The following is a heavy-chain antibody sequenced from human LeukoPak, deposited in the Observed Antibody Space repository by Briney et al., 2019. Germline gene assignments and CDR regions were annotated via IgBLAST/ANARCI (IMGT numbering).Heavy chain of an antibody. D-gene: IGHD2-2*01. J-gene: IGHJ4*02. Sequence: GGSLRLSCAASGFTFRSYAMTWVRQAPGKGLEWVSSISGSGVSTYYADSVKGRFTISRDNSKNSLYLQMNSLRAEDTALYYCVVPAAISPGYWGQGTLVTVSS. V-gene: IGHV3-23*01. CDR1: GFTFRSYA. CDR3: VVPAAISPGY. CDR2: ISGSGVST.